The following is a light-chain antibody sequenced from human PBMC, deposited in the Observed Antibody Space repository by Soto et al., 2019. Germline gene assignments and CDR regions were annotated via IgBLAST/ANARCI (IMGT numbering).Light chain of an antibody. J-gene: IGKJ1*01. V-gene: IGKV3D-15*01. CDR1: QSVSNN. Sequence: EIVLTQSLGTLSLSPGERATLSCRAIQSVSNNYLAWYQQKPGQAPRLLIYGASNRATGIPDRFSGSGSGTEFTLTISSLQSEDFAVYYCQQYNNWPPWTFGQGSKVDIK. CDR3: QQYNNWPPWT. CDR2: GAS.